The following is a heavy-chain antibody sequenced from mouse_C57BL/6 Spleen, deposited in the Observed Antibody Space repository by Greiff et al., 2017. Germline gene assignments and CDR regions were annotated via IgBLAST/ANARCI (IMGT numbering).Heavy chain of an antibody. CDR3: ARHEEGRPLRSSGYDYAMDY. CDR2: FYPGSGSI. D-gene: IGHD3-2*02. CDR1: GYTFTEYT. J-gene: IGHJ4*01. Sequence: QVQLQQSGAELVKPGASVKLSCKASGYTFTEYTIHWVKQRSGQGLEWIGWFYPGSGSIKYNEKFKDKATLTADKSSSTVYMELSRLTSEDSAVYFCARHEEGRPLRSSGYDYAMDYWGQGTSVTVSS. V-gene: IGHV1-62-2*01.